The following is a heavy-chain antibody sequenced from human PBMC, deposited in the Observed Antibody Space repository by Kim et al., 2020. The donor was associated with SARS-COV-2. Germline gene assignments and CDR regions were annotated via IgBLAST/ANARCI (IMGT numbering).Heavy chain of an antibody. CDR1: GFTFNIDA. CDR2: ITGSGDTT. V-gene: IGHV3-23*01. J-gene: IGHJ4*02. Sequence: GGSLRLSCAASGFTFNIDAMIWVRQAPGMGLECVSVITGSGDTTRYADSVKGRFTISRDNSKNMLYLQMNSLRVEDTAKYFCARGSDDWGQGTLVTVSS. CDR3: ARGSDD.